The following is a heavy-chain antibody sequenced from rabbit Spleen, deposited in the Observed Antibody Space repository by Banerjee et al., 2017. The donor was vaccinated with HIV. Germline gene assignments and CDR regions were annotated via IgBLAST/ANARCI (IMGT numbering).Heavy chain of an antibody. CDR3: ARRPINANYGLNL. CDR1: GFSFSSSDY. V-gene: IGHV1S40*01. D-gene: IGHD5-1*01. CDR2: IAGSSSGFT. Sequence: QSLEESGGGLVQPEGSLALTCKASGFSFSSSDYICWVRQAPGKGLEWISCIAGSSSGFTYSATWAKGRFTISKTSSTTVTLQVTSLTAADTATYFCARRPINANYGLNLWGPGTLVTVS. J-gene: IGHJ4*01.